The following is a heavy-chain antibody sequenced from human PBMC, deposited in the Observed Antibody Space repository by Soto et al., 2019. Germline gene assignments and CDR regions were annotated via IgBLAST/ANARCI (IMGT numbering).Heavy chain of an antibody. CDR1: GGTFSSYA. CDR3: ARDGPYDILTRWSV. D-gene: IGHD3-9*01. V-gene: IGHV1-69*13. CDR2: IIPIFGTA. Sequence: SVKVSCKASGGTFSSYAISWVRQAPGQGLEWMGGIIPIFGTANYAQKFQGRVTITADESTSTAYMELSSLRSEDTAVYYCARDGPYDILTRWSVWGQGTTVTVSS. J-gene: IGHJ6*02.